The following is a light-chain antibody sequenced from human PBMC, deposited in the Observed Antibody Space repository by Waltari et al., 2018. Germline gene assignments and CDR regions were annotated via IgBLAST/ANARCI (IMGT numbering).Light chain of an antibody. V-gene: IGKV2-28*01. CDR3: MQALQTPWT. J-gene: IGKJ1*01. CDR1: QSLLYSDEYNF. CDR2: LGS. Sequence: DIVMTQSPLSLSVTPGEPPSISCRSGQSLLYSDEYNFLDWYQQKPGQSPQLLIYLGSNRASGVPERFSGSGSGTDFTLEITRVEAEDVAVYYCMQALQTPWTFGQGTRLEIK.